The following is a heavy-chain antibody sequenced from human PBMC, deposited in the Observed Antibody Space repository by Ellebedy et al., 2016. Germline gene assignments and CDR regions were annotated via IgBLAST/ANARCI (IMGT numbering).Heavy chain of an antibody. Sequence: SETLSLTXSVSGGSINSVDYYWSWIRQPPGQGLEWLGYIYYSGTTYYNTSLKSRITISVDTSKNQFSLRLSSVTAADTAVYFCARETDFWSDSSYFDYWGQGILVTISS. V-gene: IGHV4-30-4*01. D-gene: IGHD3-3*01. J-gene: IGHJ4*02. CDR3: ARETDFWSDSSYFDY. CDR1: GGSINSVDYY. CDR2: IYYSGTT.